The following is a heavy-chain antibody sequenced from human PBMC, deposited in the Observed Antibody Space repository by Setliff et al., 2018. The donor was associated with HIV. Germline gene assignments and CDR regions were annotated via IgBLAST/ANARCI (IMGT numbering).Heavy chain of an antibody. J-gene: IGHJ4*02. Sequence: SETLSLTCAVYGRSFSGYYWNWIRQSPGKGLEWIGEINHSGGTNYNPSLKSRVTISVDTSKNQFSLNLSSVTAADTAVYYCARGGLGVVGAIDYWSQGTLVTVSS. CDR1: GRSFSGYY. CDR3: ARGGLGVVGAIDY. CDR2: INHSGGT. D-gene: IGHD2-15*01. V-gene: IGHV4-34*01.